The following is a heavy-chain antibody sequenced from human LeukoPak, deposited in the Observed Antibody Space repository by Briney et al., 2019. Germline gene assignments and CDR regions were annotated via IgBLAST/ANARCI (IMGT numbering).Heavy chain of an antibody. CDR3: ARGTRDGYNTPFDY. Sequence: SVKVSCKASGGTFSSYAISWVRQAPGQGLEWMGGIIPIFGTANYAQKFQGRVTITTDESTSTAYMELSSLRSEDTAVYYCARGTRDGYNTPFDYWGQGTLVTVSS. D-gene: IGHD5-24*01. CDR2: IIPIFGTA. V-gene: IGHV1-69*05. CDR1: GGTFSSYA. J-gene: IGHJ4*02.